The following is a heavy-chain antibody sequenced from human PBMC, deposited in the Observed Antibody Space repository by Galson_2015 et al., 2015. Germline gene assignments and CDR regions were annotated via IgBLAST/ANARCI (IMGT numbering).Heavy chain of an antibody. CDR1: GFTFSSYW. Sequence: SLRLSCAASGFTFSSYWMSWVRQAPGKGLEWVANIKQDGSEKYYVDSVKGRFTISRDNAKNSLYLQMNSLRAEDTAVYYCARDRGMSRYSSSWPGEYYYYGMDVWGQGTTVTVSS. J-gene: IGHJ6*02. D-gene: IGHD6-13*01. CDR3: ARDRGMSRYSSSWPGEYYYYGMDV. V-gene: IGHV3-7*05. CDR2: IKQDGSEK.